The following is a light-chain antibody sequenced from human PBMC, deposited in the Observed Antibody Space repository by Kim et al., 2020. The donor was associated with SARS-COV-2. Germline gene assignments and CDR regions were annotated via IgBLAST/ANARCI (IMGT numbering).Light chain of an antibody. CDR2: RAS. CDR1: QSIDDF. CDR3: QQYRSYPWT. V-gene: IGKV1-5*03. J-gene: IGKJ1*01. Sequence: ASVGDRVPITCRASQSIDDFLAWYQQKPGKAPKLLIYRASSLKIGVPSRFSGSGSGTEFTLTASSLQPDDFATYYCQQYRSYPWTFGQGTKVEIK.